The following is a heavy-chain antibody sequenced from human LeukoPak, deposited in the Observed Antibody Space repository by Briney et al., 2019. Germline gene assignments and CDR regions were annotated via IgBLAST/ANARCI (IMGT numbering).Heavy chain of an antibody. V-gene: IGHV3-7*01. Sequence: GGSLRLSCAASGFTFSSYWMSWVRQAPGKGLEWVANIKQDGSEKYYVDSVKGRFTISRDNAKNSLYLQMNSLRAEDTAVYYCAREGLDPAAIPFDPWGQGTLVTVSS. D-gene: IGHD6-25*01. CDR2: IKQDGSEK. J-gene: IGHJ5*02. CDR1: GFTFSSYW. CDR3: AREGLDPAAIPFDP.